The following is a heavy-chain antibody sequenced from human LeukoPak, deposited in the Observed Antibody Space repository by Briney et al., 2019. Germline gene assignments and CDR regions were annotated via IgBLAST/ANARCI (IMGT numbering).Heavy chain of an antibody. CDR1: GFTFGDYA. J-gene: IGHJ4*02. V-gene: IGHV3-49*03. Sequence: GGSLRLSCTASGFTFGDYAISYFRQAPGKGLEWVGFIRSKDYGETTEYAASVQGRFTISRDDSKSIAYLQMNSLRAEDTAVYYCAKDRHIVVVTAIPEDYWGQGTLVTVSS. CDR2: IRSKDYGETT. CDR3: AKDRHIVVVTAIPEDY. D-gene: IGHD2-21*02.